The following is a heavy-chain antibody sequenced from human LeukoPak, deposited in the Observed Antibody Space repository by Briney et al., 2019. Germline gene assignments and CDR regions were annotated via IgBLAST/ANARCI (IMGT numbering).Heavy chain of an antibody. CDR3: ATSGWYLLPGVY. J-gene: IGHJ4*02. D-gene: IGHD6-19*01. CDR2: IYYSGST. CDR1: GGSISSSSYY. Sequence: PSETLSLTCTVSGGSISSSSYYWGWIRQPPGKGLQWIGSIYYSGSTYYNPSLKSRVTISVDTSKNQFSLKLSSVTAADTAVYYCATSGWYLLPGVYWGQGTLVTVSS. V-gene: IGHV4-39*01.